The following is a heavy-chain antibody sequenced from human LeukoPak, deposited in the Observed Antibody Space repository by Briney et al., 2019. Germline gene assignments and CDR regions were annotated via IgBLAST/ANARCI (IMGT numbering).Heavy chain of an antibody. V-gene: IGHV3-21*01. CDR2: ISSSSSYI. J-gene: IGHJ4*02. CDR3: ARAIFSRGWYLVDY. Sequence: GGSLRLSCAASGFTFSSYSMNWVRQAPGKGLEWVSSISSSSSYIYYADSVKGRFTISRDNAKNSLYLQMNSLRAEDTAVYYCARAIFSRGWYLVDYWGQGTLVTASS. CDR1: GFTFSSYS. D-gene: IGHD6-19*01.